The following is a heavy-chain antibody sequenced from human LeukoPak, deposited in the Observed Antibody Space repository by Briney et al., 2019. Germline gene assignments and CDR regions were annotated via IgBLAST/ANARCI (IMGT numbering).Heavy chain of an antibody. CDR3: ARGYCTNAVCSLGPTQA. J-gene: IGHJ4*02. CDR2: IYYSGST. V-gene: IGHV4-59*12. Sequence: SETLSLTCTVSGGSISSYYWGWIRQPPGKGLEWIGYIYYSGSTNYNPSLKSRVTISVDTSKNQFSLKLSSVTAADTAVYYCARGYCTNAVCSLGPTQAWGQGTLVTVSS. CDR1: GGSISSYY. D-gene: IGHD2-8*01.